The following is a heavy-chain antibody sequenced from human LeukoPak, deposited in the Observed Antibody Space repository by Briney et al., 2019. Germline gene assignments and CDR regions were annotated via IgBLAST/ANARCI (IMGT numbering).Heavy chain of an antibody. D-gene: IGHD3-22*01. J-gene: IGHJ4*02. Sequence: GGSLRLSCAASGFTFSSYGMHWVRQAPGKGLEWVAVIWYDGSNKYYADSVKGRFTISRDNSKNTLYLQMNSLRAEDTAVYYCARESMGVVVIDYYFDYWGQGTLVTVSS. CDR3: ARESMGVVVIDYYFDY. CDR1: GFTFSSYG. V-gene: IGHV3-33*01. CDR2: IWYDGSNK.